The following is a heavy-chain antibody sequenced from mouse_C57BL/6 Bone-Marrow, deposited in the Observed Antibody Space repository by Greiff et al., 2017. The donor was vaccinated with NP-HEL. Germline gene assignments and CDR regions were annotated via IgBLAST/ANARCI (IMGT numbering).Heavy chain of an antibody. J-gene: IGHJ1*03. CDR3: ARQLVYWYFDV. CDR1: GFTFSSYT. D-gene: IGHD2-10*02. V-gene: IGHV5-9*01. CDR2: ISGGGGNT. Sequence: EVKLVESGGGLVKPGGSLKLSCAASGFTFSSYTMSWVRQTPEKRLEWVATISGGGGNTYYPDSVKGRFTISRDNAKNTLYLQMSSLRSEDTALYYCARQLVYWYFDVWGTGTTVTVSS.